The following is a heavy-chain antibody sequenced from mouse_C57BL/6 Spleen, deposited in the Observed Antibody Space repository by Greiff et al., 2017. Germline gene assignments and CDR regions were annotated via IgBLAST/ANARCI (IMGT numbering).Heavy chain of an antibody. CDR1: GFTFSDYY. V-gene: IGHV5-12*01. Sequence: EVQGVESGGGLVQPGGSLKLSCAASGFTFSDYYMYWVRQTPEKRLEWVAYISNGGGSTYYPDTVKGRFTISRDNAKNTLYLQMSRLKSEDTAMYYCARRGPYYFDYWGQGTTLTVSS. CDR3: ARRGPYYFDY. J-gene: IGHJ2*01. CDR2: ISNGGGST.